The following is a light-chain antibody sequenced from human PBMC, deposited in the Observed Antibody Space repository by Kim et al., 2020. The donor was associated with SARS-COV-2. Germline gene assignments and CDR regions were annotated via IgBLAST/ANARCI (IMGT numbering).Light chain of an antibody. Sequence: PMTITCTGTSSDVGNYNLVSWYRQRPGKAPKLIIFEVSKRPSGVSDRFSGSKSGDTASLTISGLQAEDEGDYYCCSYAGSSTFVVFGGGTQLTVL. CDR1: SSDVGNYNL. CDR3: CSYAGSSTFVV. CDR2: EVS. V-gene: IGLV2-23*02. J-gene: IGLJ2*01.